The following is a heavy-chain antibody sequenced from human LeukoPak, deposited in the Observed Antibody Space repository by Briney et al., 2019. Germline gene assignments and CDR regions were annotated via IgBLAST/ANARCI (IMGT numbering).Heavy chain of an antibody. Sequence: SVKVSCKASGYTFTGYYMHWVRQAPGQGLEWMGWINPNSGGTNYAQKFQGRVTMTRDTSISTAYMELSRLRSDDTAVYYCARITMVRGATPYYFDYWGQGTLVTVSS. CDR3: ARITMVRGATPYYFDY. D-gene: IGHD3-10*01. J-gene: IGHJ4*02. CDR1: GYTFTGYY. CDR2: INPNSGGT. V-gene: IGHV1-2*02.